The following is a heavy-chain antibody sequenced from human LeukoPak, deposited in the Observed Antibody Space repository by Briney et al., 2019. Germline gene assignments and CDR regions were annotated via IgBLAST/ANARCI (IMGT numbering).Heavy chain of an antibody. J-gene: IGHJ3*02. CDR3: FTFVIPVAFDI. V-gene: IGHV3-23*01. Sequence: GGSLRLSCAASRFTFSSYAMSWVRQAPGKGLESVSAISGSGGSTYYADSVKGRFTSSRDNSKNTLYLQMNSLRAEDTAVYYCFTFVIPVAFDIWGQGTMVTVSS. CDR2: ISGSGGST. D-gene: IGHD2/OR15-2a*01. CDR1: RFTFSSYA.